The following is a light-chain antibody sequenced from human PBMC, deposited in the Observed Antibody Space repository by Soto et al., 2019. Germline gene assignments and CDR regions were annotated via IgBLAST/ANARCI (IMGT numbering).Light chain of an antibody. CDR3: SSYTDRKNLV. CDR1: KNDIGVYDF. Sequence: QSALTQPPSASGSPGQSVTISCTGTKNDIGVYDFVSWYQHHPGKAPRLIIYEVVQRPSGVPDRFSGSKSGNTASLTVSALQAEDEADYYCSSYTDRKNLVFGTGTKVTVL. J-gene: IGLJ1*01. CDR2: EVV. V-gene: IGLV2-8*01.